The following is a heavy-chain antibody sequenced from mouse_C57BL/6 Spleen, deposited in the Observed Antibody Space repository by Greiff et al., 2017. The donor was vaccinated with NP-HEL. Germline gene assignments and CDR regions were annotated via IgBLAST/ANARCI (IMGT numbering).Heavy chain of an antibody. V-gene: IGHV1-80*01. J-gene: IGHJ4*01. D-gene: IGHD1-1*01. Sequence: QVQLQQSGAELVKPGASVKISCKASGYAFSSYWMNWVKQRPGKGLEWIGQIYPGDGDTNYNGKFKGKATLTADKSSSTAYMQLSSLTSEDSAVYFCARRYYYGSSYGVFYAMDYWGQGTSVTVSS. CDR2: IYPGDGDT. CDR1: GYAFSSYW. CDR3: ARRYYYGSSYGVFYAMDY.